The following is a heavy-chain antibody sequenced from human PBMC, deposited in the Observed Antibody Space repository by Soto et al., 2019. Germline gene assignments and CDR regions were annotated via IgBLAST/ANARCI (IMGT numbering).Heavy chain of an antibody. CDR1: GGTFSSYA. D-gene: IGHD3-3*01. CDR2: IIPIFGTA. V-gene: IGHV1-69*13. Sequence: SVKVSCKASGGTFSSYAISWVRQAPGQGLEWMGGIIPIFGTANYAQKFQGRVTITADESTSTAYMELSSLRSEDTAVYYCARGTIFGGAPWYYYGMDVWGQGTTVTVSS. CDR3: ARGTIFGGAPWYYYGMDV. J-gene: IGHJ6*02.